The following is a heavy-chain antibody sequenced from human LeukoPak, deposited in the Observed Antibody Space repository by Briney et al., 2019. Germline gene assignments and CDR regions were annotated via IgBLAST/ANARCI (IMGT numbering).Heavy chain of an antibody. CDR3: AKASADWYFDL. CDR2: ISWNSGTV. CDR1: GFNFNDYA. J-gene: IGHJ2*01. V-gene: IGHV3-9*03. Sequence: PGGSLRLSCAASGFNFNDYAMHLVRQAPGKGLEWVSGISWNSGTVAYADSVKGRFTISRDNSKKSLYLQMNSLRAEDMALYYCAKASADWYFDLWGRGTLVTVSS. D-gene: IGHD2-2*01.